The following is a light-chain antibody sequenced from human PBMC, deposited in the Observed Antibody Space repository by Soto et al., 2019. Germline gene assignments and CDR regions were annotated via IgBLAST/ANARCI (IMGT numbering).Light chain of an antibody. J-gene: IGLJ3*02. CDR2: SNN. CDR1: NSNIGSNT. Sequence: QAVVTQPPSASGTPGQRVTVSCSGSNSNIGSNTVSWYQQLPTTAPKLLIHSNNQRPSGVPDRFSGSKSGTSASLAISGLHSEDEADYYCASWDDSLKGWVFGGGTKLTVL. V-gene: IGLV1-44*01. CDR3: ASWDDSLKGWV.